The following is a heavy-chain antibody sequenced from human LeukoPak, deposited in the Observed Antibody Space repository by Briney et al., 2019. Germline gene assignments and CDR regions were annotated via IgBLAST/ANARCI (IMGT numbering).Heavy chain of an antibody. CDR2: IKSKSDGGTT. Sequence: PGGSLRLSCAASGFTVSNKFMSWVRQAPGKGLEWVGRIKSKSDGGTTYYAAPVKGRFTVSRDDLKDMLYLQMNNLKTEDTAVYYCTTDPWGYLHHWGQGTLVTVSS. CDR1: GFTVSNKF. D-gene: IGHD3-16*01. CDR3: TTDPWGYLHH. V-gene: IGHV3-15*01. J-gene: IGHJ1*01.